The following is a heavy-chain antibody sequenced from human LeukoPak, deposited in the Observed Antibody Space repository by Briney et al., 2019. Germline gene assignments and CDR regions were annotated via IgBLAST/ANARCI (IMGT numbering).Heavy chain of an antibody. CDR3: ARLIYSNGFDF. D-gene: IGHD6-19*01. V-gene: IGHV4-59*08. CDR2: IYYTGST. J-gene: IGHJ4*02. CDR1: GDSLSSYY. Sequence: SETLSLTCTVSGDSLSSYYWSWIRQPPGKGLEWIGYIYYTGSTNYNPSLKSRVTMSIDTSKNQFSLNLSSVTAADTAIYFCARLIYSNGFDFWGQGTLVTVSS.